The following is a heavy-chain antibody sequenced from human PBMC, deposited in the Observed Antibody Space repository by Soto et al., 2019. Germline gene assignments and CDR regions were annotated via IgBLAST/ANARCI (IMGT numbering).Heavy chain of an antibody. CDR2: IYYSGSS. D-gene: IGHD2-2*01. J-gene: IGHJ3*02. CDR3: ARVLALGYCSSTSCYENNDAFDI. Sequence: SETLSLTCTVSGGSISSYDWSWIRQPPEKGLEWIGYIYYSGSSNNNPSLKSRVTISVDTSKNQFSLKLSSVTAADTAVYYCARVLALGYCSSTSCYENNDAFDIWGQGTMVTVSS. V-gene: IGHV4-59*01. CDR1: GGSISSYD.